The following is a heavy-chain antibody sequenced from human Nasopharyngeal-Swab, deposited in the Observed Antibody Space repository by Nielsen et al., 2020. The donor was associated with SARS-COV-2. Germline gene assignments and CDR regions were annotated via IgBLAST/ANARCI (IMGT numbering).Heavy chain of an antibody. Sequence: GGSLRLSCAASGFTFSGSAMHWVRQASGKGLEWVGRIRSKANSYATAYAASVKGRFTISRDDSKNTAYLQMNSLKTEDTAVYYCTRPIYCSTSCSDVWGKGTTVTVSS. CDR3: TRPIYCSTSCSDV. V-gene: IGHV3-73*01. D-gene: IGHD2-2*01. CDR1: GFTFSGSA. J-gene: IGHJ6*04. CDR2: IRSKANSYAT.